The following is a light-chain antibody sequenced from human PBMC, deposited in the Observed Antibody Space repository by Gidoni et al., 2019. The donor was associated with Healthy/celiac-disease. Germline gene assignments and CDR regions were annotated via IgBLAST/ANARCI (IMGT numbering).Light chain of an antibody. CDR1: QSLLHSNGYNY. V-gene: IGKV2-28*01. Sequence: DMVMTESPLSLHVTPGEPASISCRSSQSLLHSNGYNYFDWYLQKPGQSPQLLIYLGSNRASGVPDRFSGSGSGTDFTLKISRVEAEDVGVYYCMQALQTAWTFGQGTKVEIK. J-gene: IGKJ1*01. CDR2: LGS. CDR3: MQALQTAWT.